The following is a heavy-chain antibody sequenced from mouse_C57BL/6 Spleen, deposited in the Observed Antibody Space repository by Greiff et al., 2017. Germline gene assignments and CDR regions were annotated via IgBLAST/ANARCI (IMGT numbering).Heavy chain of an antibody. J-gene: IGHJ1*03. V-gene: IGHV1-82*01. D-gene: IGHD2-5*01. CDR3: ARTAYYSNYGWYFEV. CDR1: GYAFSSSW. Sequence: VQLQQSGPELVKPGASVKISCKASGYAFSSSWMNWVKQRPGKGLEWIGRIYPGDGDTNYNGKFKGKATLTADKSSSTAYMQLSSLTSEDSAVYFCARTAYYSNYGWYFEVWGTGTTVTVAS. CDR2: IYPGDGDT.